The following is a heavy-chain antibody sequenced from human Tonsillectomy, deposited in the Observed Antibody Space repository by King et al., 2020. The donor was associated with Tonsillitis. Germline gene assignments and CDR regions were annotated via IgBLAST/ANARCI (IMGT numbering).Heavy chain of an antibody. J-gene: IGHJ4*02. V-gene: IGHV1-2*02. CDR1: EYTFTGYY. D-gene: IGHD3-22*01. CDR2: INPNSGGT. CDR3: APSRYYYDSSGYSFDY. Sequence: VQLVESGAEVKKPGASVKVSCKASEYTFTGYYMHWVRQAPGQGLEWMGWINPNSGGTNYAQKFQGRVTMTRDTSISTAYMELSRLRSDDTAVYYCAPSRYYYDSSGYSFDYWGQGTLVTVSS.